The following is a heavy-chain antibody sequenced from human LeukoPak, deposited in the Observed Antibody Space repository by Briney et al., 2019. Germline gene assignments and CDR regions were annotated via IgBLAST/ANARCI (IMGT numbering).Heavy chain of an antibody. D-gene: IGHD3-16*01. J-gene: IGHJ4*02. V-gene: IGHV1-8*03. CDR2: MNPNSGNT. Sequence: GASVKVSCKASGYTFTTYDITWVRQATGQGLEWMGWMNPNSGNTAYAQKFQGRVTITRNTSISTAYMELSSLRSEDTAVYYCATAIAFGGVEYYFDYWGQGTLVTVSS. CDR1: GYTFTTYD. CDR3: ATAIAFGGVEYYFDY.